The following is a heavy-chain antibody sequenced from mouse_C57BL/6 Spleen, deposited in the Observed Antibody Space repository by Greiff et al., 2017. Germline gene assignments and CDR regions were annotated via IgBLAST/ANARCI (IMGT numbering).Heavy chain of an antibody. D-gene: IGHD1-1*01. CDR3: ARGGSSPFAY. V-gene: IGHV3-6*01. Sequence: ESGPGLVKPSQSLSLTCSVTGYSITSGYYWNWIRQFPGNKLEWMGYISYDGSNNYNPSLKNRISITRDTSKNQFFLKLNSVTTEDTATYYCARGGSSPFAYWGQGTLVTVSA. CDR1: GYSITSGYY. J-gene: IGHJ3*01. CDR2: ISYDGSN.